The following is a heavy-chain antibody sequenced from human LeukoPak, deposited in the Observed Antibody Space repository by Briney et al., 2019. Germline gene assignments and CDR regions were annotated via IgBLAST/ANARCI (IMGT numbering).Heavy chain of an antibody. J-gene: IGHJ6*03. CDR1: GFSFRSYG. CDR2: ISGSDDST. D-gene: IGHD2-15*01. V-gene: IGHV3-23*01. CDR3: ARDRRVVAAPYYYYMDV. Sequence: GGSLRLSCVASGFSFRSYGMSWVRQAPGKGLEWVSAISGSDDSTHYADSVRGRFTISRDVSKNTLYLQMNSLRAEDTAVYYCARDRRVVAAPYYYYMDVWGKGTTVTVSS.